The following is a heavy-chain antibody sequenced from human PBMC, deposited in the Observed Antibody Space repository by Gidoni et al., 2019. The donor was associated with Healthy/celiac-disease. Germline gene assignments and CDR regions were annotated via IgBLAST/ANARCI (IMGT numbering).Heavy chain of an antibody. CDR1: GYTFTSYY. CDR2: INPSGGST. J-gene: IGHJ4*02. V-gene: IGHV1-46*01. D-gene: IGHD2-15*01. CDR3: ALTVVAATGIDY. Sequence: QVQLVQSGAEVKKPGASVKVSCKASGYTFTSYYMPWVRQAPGQGLEWMGIINPSGGSTSYAQKFQGRVTMTRDTSTSTVYMELSSLRSEDTAVYYCALTVVAATGIDYWGQGTLVTVSS.